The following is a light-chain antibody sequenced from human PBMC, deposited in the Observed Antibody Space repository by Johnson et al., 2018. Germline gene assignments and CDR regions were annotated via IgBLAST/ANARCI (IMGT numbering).Light chain of an antibody. Sequence: QSVLTQPPSVSAAPGQKVTISCSGSSSNIGNNYVSWYQQLPGTAPKLLIYENNKRPSGIPDRFSGSKSGTSATLGITGLQTGDAADNYCGPWDSSLSAGNVFGTGTKFTVL. V-gene: IGLV1-51*02. CDR3: GPWDSSLSAGNV. CDR2: ENN. J-gene: IGLJ1*01. CDR1: SSNIGNNY.